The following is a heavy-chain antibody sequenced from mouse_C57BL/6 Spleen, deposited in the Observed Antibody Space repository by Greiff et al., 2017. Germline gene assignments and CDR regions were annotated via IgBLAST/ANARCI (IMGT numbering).Heavy chain of an antibody. J-gene: IGHJ4*01. V-gene: IGHV2-9-1*01. CDR1: GFSLTSYA. Sequence: VQVVESGPGLVAPSQSLSITCTVSGFSLTSYAISWVRQPPGKGLEWLGGIWTGGGTNYNSALKSRLSISKDNSKSQVFLKMNSLQTEDTARYYCARTLLTTVVATDYAMDYWGQGTSVTVSS. D-gene: IGHD1-1*01. CDR2: IWTGGGT. CDR3: ARTLLTTVVATDYAMDY.